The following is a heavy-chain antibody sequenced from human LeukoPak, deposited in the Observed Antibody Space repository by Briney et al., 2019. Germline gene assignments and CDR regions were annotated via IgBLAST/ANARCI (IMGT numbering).Heavy chain of an antibody. Sequence: PSETLSLTCTASGGSISSYYWSWIRQPPGKGLEWIGYIYYSGSTNYNPSLKSRVTISVDTSKNQFSLKLSSVTAADTAVYYCARADSNYFFDYWGQGTLVTVSS. CDR2: IYYSGST. D-gene: IGHD4-11*01. J-gene: IGHJ4*02. CDR3: ARADSNYFFDY. CDR1: GGSISSYY. V-gene: IGHV4-59*01.